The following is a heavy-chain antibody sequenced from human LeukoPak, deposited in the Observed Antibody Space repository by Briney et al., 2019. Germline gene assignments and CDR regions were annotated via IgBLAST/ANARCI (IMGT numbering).Heavy chain of an antibody. D-gene: IGHD3-10*01. CDR3: ARGEGTMVRGKFDY. V-gene: IGHV3-74*01. CDR2: INSDGSST. Sequence: GGSLRLSCAASGFTFSSYWMHWVRQAPGKGLVWVSRINSDGSSTSYADSVKGRFIISRDNAKNTLYLQMNSLRAEDTAVYYCARGEGTMVRGKFDYWGQGTLVTVSS. J-gene: IGHJ4*02. CDR1: GFTFSSYW.